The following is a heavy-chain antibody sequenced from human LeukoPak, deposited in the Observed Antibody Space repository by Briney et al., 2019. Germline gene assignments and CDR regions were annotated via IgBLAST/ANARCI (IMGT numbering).Heavy chain of an antibody. CDR1: GLTVSSNY. V-gene: IGHV3-53*01. Sequence: GGSLRLSCAASGLTVSSNYMNWVRQAPGKGLEWVSVIYSGGSTYYADSVKGRFTISRDNSKNTVHLQMKNLRAEDTAVYYCARMDKVMAPFDYWGQGTLVTVSS. CDR2: IYSGGST. CDR3: ARMDKVMAPFDY. D-gene: IGHD5-18*01. J-gene: IGHJ4*02.